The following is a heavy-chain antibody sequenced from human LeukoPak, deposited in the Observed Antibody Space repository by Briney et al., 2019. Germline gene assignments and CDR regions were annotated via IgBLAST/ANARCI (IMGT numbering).Heavy chain of an antibody. CDR1: GGSFSGYY. CDR2: INHSGST. J-gene: IGHJ6*02. Sequence: PSETLSLTCAVYGGSFSGYYWSWIRQPPGKGLEWIGEINHSGSTNYNPSLKSRVTISVDTSKNQFSLKLSSVTAADTAVYYCARGPDGYSYGYYYYYGMDVWGQGTTVTVSS. CDR3: ARGPDGYSYGYYYYYGMDV. V-gene: IGHV4-34*01. D-gene: IGHD5-18*01.